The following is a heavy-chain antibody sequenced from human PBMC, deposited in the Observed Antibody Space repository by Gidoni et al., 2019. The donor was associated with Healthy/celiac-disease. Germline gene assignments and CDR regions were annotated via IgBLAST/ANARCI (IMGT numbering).Heavy chain of an antibody. J-gene: IGHJ3*02. D-gene: IGHD6-19*01. CDR1: GFTFSSYS. CDR2: ISSSSSYI. V-gene: IGHV3-21*01. CDR3: ARDQQWLVKGAFDI. Sequence: EVQLVESGGGLVKPGGSLRLSCAASGFTFSSYSMNCVRQAPGKGLEWVSSISSSSSYIYYADSVKGRFTISRDNAKNSLYLQMNSLRAEDTAVYYCARDQQWLVKGAFDIWGQGTMVTVSS.